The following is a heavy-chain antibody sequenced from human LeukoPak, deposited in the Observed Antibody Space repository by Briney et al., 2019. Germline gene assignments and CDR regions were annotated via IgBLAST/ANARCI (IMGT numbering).Heavy chain of an antibody. V-gene: IGHV1-18*04. D-gene: IGHD3-22*01. CDR3: ARDKYYYDSSGYYFDNWFEP. CDR2: ISAYNGNT. CDR1: GYTFTSYG. J-gene: IGHJ5*02. Sequence: ASVKVSCKASGYTFTSYGISWVRQAPGQGLEWMGWISAYNGNTNYAQKLQGRVTMTTDTSTSTAFMELRSLRSDDTAVYYCARDKYYYDSSGYYFDNWFEPWGQGTLVTVSS.